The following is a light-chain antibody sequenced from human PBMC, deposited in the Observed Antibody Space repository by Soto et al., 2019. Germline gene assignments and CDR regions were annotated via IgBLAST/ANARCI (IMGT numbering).Light chain of an antibody. CDR3: QQYGSSPLT. CDR2: RAS. CDR1: QSVSSNY. J-gene: IGKJ4*01. Sequence: EIVLTQSPGTLSLSPGEIATLSFSASQSVSSNYVAWYQQKPGQTPKVLIYRASSRATGIPDRFSGSGSGTDFTLTISRLEPEDFAMYYCQQYGSSPLTFGGGTKVDI. V-gene: IGKV3-20*01.